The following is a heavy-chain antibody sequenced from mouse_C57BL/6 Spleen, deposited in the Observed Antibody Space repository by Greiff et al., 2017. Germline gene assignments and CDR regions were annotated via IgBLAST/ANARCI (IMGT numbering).Heavy chain of an antibody. D-gene: IGHD1-1*01. Sequence: QVQLQQPGAELVKPGASVKLSCKASGYTFTSYWMQWVKQRPGQGLEWIGEIDPSDSYTNYNQKFKGKATLTVDTSSSTAYMQLSSLTSEDSAVYYCASSDTTVVDDYWGQGTTLTVSS. J-gene: IGHJ2*01. V-gene: IGHV1-50*01. CDR3: ASSDTTVVDDY. CDR2: IDPSDSYT. CDR1: GYTFTSYW.